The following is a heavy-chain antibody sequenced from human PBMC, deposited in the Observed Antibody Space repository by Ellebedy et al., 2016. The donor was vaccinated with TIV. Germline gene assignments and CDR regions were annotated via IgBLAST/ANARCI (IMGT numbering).Heavy chain of an antibody. J-gene: IGHJ4*02. Sequence: MPSETLSLTCTVSGGSISSSSYYWGWIRQPPGKGLEGIGRINYSGNTYYHPSLKRRVTISVNTSKNQFSLKLSSVTAADTAVYDCARQGHSSGWYVGEYYFDFWGQGTLVTVSS. CDR2: INYSGNT. CDR1: GGSISSSSYY. V-gene: IGHV4-39*01. CDR3: ARQGHSSGWYVGEYYFDF. D-gene: IGHD6-19*01.